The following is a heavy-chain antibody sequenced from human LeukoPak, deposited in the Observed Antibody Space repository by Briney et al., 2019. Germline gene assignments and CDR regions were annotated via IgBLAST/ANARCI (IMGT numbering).Heavy chain of an antibody. Sequence: GGSLRLSCAASGFTFSSYAMSWVRQAPGKGLEWVSAISCSGGSTYYADSVKGRFTISRDNSKNTLYLQMNSLRAEDTAVYYCANPFSTPRSNYYIDVWGKGTTVTVSS. CDR2: ISCSGGST. CDR1: GFTFSSYA. J-gene: IGHJ6*03. V-gene: IGHV3-23*01. D-gene: IGHD2-2*01. CDR3: ANPFSTPRSNYYIDV.